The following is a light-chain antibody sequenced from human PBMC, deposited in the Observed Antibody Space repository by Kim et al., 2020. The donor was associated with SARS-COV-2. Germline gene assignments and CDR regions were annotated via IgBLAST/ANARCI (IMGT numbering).Light chain of an antibody. CDR3: SSYTISGTFV. V-gene: IGLV2-14*01. CDR1: SSDVGGHNY. CDR2: DVT. Sequence: QSALTQPASMSGSPGQSITISCTGTSSDVGGHNYVSWYQQHPDKAPKVMIYDVTARPSGVSSRFSGSKSGNTASLTISGLQAEDEGDYYCSSYTISGTFVFGGGTRLTVL. J-gene: IGLJ3*02.